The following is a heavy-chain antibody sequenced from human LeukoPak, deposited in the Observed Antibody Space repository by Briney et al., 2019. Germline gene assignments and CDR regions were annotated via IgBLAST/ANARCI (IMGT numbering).Heavy chain of an antibody. CDR1: GGTFSSYA. D-gene: IGHD2-15*01. Sequence: ASVKVSCKASGGTFSSYAISWVRQAPGQGLEWMGWISAYNGNTNYAQKLQGRVTMTTDTSTSTAYMELRSLRSDDTAVYYCARVRIGCSGGSCYQDWFDPWGQGTLVTVSS. CDR2: ISAYNGNT. J-gene: IGHJ5*02. V-gene: IGHV1-18*01. CDR3: ARVRIGCSGGSCYQDWFDP.